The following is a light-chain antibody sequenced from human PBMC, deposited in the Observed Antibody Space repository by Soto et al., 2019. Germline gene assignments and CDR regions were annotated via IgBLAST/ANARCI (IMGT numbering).Light chain of an antibody. CDR1: QSVSNN. CDR3: QQYNTWWT. CDR2: GAS. J-gene: IGKJ1*01. Sequence: EIVMTQPPATLSVSPGERATLSCRASQSVSNNLAWYQKKPGQAPRLLIYGASTRATGIPARFSGSGSGTEFTLTISSLQSEDFAVYYCQQYNTWWTFGPGTRVEIK. V-gene: IGKV3-15*01.